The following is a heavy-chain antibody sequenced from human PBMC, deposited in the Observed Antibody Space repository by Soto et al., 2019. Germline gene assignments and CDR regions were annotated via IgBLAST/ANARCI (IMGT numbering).Heavy chain of an antibody. V-gene: IGHV3-23*01. D-gene: IGHD1-26*01. CDR2: ITTSGDYT. CDR3: AKAPWGVGATLDY. CDR1: GFTFASYA. Sequence: EVQLLESGGGLVQPGGSLRISCAASGFTFASYAMSWVRQAPGKGLEWVSGITTSGDYTYYADSVKGRFTISRNNSKKTLYVQMNSLRAEDTAVYYCAKAPWGVGATLDYWGQGTLVTVSS. J-gene: IGHJ4*02.